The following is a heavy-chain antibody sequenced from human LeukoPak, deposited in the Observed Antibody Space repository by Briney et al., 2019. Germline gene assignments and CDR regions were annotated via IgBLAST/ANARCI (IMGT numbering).Heavy chain of an antibody. CDR3: ARGAGAPFRY. V-gene: IGHV1-18*01. Sequence: ASVKVSCKACGYTFTSYGFSWVRQARRQRLDWMGWISAYNGNTNYAQKLQGRVTMTTDTSESTAYMELRSLRSDDTAVYYCARGAGAPFRYWGQGTVVTVSS. J-gene: IGHJ4*02. CDR2: ISAYNGNT. CDR1: GYTFTSYG. D-gene: IGHD3-10*01.